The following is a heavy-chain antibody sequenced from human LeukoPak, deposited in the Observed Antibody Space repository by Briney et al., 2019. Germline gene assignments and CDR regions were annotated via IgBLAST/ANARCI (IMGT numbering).Heavy chain of an antibody. CDR1: GFTFSSYS. J-gene: IGHJ3*02. V-gene: IGHV3-48*01. CDR3: ARDSGSITIFGVVPTFDI. CDR2: ISSSSSTI. Sequence: GGSLRLSCAASGFTFSSYSMNWVRQAPGKGLEWVSYISSSSSTIYYADSVKGQFTISRDNAKNSLYLQMNSLRAEDTAVYYCARDSGSITIFGVVPTFDIWGQGTMVTVSS. D-gene: IGHD3-3*01.